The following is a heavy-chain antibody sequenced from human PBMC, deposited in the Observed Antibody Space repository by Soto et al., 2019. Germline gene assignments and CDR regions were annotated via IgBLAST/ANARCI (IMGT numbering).Heavy chain of an antibody. CDR1: GYTFTSYD. CDR3: SRGEWELRH. D-gene: IGHD1-26*01. Sequence: QVQLVQSGAEVKKPGASVKVSCKASGYTFTSYDINWVRQATGQGPEWMGYMSPSSGNTGYAQKFQGRVTMTRDTSINGAYMDLTSLTSEDTSVYYCSRGEWELRHWVQGSLVIVSS. V-gene: IGHV1-8*01. J-gene: IGHJ4*02. CDR2: MSPSSGNT.